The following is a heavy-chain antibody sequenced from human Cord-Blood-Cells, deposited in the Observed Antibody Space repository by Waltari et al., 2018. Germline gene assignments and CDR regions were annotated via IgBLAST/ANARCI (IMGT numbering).Heavy chain of an antibody. Sequence: QVQLVQSGAEVKKPGASVKVSCKASGYTFTSYYMHWVRQAPGQGLEWMGIINPSGGSTSYAQKFQGRVTMTRDTSTSTVYMELSSLRSEDTALYYCARAGGMGAFDIWGQGTMVTVSS. D-gene: IGHD3-16*01. CDR1: GYTFTSYY. CDR2: INPSGGST. J-gene: IGHJ3*02. V-gene: IGHV1-46*01. CDR3: ARAGGMGAFDI.